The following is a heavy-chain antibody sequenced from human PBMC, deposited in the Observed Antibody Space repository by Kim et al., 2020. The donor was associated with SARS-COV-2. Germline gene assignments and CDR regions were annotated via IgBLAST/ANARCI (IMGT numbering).Heavy chain of an antibody. J-gene: IGHJ4*02. Sequence: DAPVKGRFTISRDDSKNTLYLQMNSLKTEDAAVYYCTTAIYGSGSYDVDYWGQGTLVTVSS. CDR3: TTAIYGSGSYDVDY. D-gene: IGHD3-10*01. V-gene: IGHV3-15*01.